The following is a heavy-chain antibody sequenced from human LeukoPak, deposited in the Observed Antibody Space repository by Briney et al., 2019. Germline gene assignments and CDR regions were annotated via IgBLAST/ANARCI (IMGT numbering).Heavy chain of an antibody. J-gene: IGHJ4*02. V-gene: IGHV4-59*01. D-gene: IGHD3-10*01. CDR3: ARDPGRGYFDY. CDR1: GGSICSYY. CDR2: IYYSGST. Sequence: SETLSLTCTVSGGSICSYYWSWIRQPPGKGLEWIGYIYYSGSTNYNPSLKSRVTISVDTSKNQFSLKLSSVTAADTAVYYCARDPGRGYFDYWGQGTLVTVSS.